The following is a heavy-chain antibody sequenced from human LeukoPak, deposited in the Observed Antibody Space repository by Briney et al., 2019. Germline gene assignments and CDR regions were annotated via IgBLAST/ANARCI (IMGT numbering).Heavy chain of an antibody. D-gene: IGHD1-7*01. CDR1: GFTFSDYY. CDR3: ARDMKLLGFDP. CDR2: ISSNGSNI. J-gene: IGHJ5*02. Sequence: GGSLRLSCAASGFTFSDYYMSWIRQAPGKGLEWVSYISSNGSNIYYADSVKGRFTLSRDNAKNSLYLQMNSLRAAETAVYYCARDMKLLGFDPWGQGTLVTVSS. V-gene: IGHV3-11*01.